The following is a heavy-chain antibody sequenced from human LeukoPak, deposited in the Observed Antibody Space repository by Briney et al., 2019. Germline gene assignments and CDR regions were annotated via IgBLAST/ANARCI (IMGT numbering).Heavy chain of an antibody. Sequence: GASVKVSCKTSGYSFTNYGITWVRQAPGQGLEWMGWINPNSGGTNYAQKFQGRVTMTRDTSISTAYMELSRLRSDDTAVYYCARAYKSGYYYGFDYWGQGTLVTVSS. CDR1: GYSFTNYG. D-gene: IGHD3-22*01. J-gene: IGHJ4*02. CDR2: INPNSGGT. CDR3: ARAYKSGYYYGFDY. V-gene: IGHV1-2*02.